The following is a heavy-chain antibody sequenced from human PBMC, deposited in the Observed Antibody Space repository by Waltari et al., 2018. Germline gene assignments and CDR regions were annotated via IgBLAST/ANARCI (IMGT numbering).Heavy chain of an antibody. Sequence: EVQLLESGGGLVQPGGSLRLSCAASGFTFSSYAMSWVRQAPGKGLEWVSAISGSGGSKYYADSVKGRFTISRDNSKNTRYLQMNSLRAEDTAVYYCARRPVVVVAATLNYNWFDPWGQGTLVTVSS. V-gene: IGHV3-23*01. D-gene: IGHD2-15*01. CDR3: ARRPVVVVAATLNYNWFDP. J-gene: IGHJ5*02. CDR2: ISGSGGSK. CDR1: GFTFSSYA.